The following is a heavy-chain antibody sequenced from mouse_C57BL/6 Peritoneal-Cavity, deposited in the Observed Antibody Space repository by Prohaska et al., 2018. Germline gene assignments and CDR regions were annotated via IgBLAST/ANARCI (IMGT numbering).Heavy chain of an antibody. CDR3: AKRVYDYDDDALAMDD. V-gene: IGHV1-19*01. D-gene: IGHD2-4*01. CDR2: INPYNGGT. CDR1: GYTFTDYY. Sequence: EVQLQQSGPVLVKPGPSVKMSCKASGYTFTDYYMNWVKQSHGKSLEWIGVINPYNGGTSYNQKFKGKATLTVDKSSSTAYMELNSLTSEDSAVYYCAKRVYDYDDDALAMDDWGQGTSVTGSS. J-gene: IGHJ4*01.